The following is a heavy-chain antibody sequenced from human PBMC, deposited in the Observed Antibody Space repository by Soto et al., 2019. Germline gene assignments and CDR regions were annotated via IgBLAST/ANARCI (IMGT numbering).Heavy chain of an antibody. CDR2: ANLGGNT. Sequence: ATMSLTISVYSGSFTSYYWRCIRPPHVKGLEWIGLANLGGNTNYSPPLNSRATISIDVSKNQFSLNLTSLTAADSAVYFCARTINIVTSFCIDVWGQGTTVTVSS. CDR1: SGSFTSYY. V-gene: IGHV4-34*01. J-gene: IGHJ6*02. D-gene: IGHD5-12*01. CDR3: ARTINIVTSFCIDV.